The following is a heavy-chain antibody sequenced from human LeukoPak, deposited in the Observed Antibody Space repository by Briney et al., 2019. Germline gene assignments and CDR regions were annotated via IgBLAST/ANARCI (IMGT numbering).Heavy chain of an antibody. D-gene: IGHD1-14*01. Sequence: PGGSLRLSCAASGFTFSSYAMHWVRQAPGKGLEYVSAISSNGGSTYYANSVKGRFTISRDNSKNTLYLQMGSLRAEDMAVYYCARAWSVYDYWGQGTLVTVSS. J-gene: IGHJ4*02. CDR2: ISSNGGST. V-gene: IGHV3-64*01. CDR1: GFTFSSYA. CDR3: ARAWSVYDY.